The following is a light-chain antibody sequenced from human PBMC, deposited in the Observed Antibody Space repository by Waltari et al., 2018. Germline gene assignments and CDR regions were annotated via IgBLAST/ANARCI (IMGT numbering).Light chain of an antibody. V-gene: IGLV2-8*01. CDR2: EVS. J-gene: IGLJ2*01. CDR1: SSDVGGFAY. Sequence: QSALTQPPSASGSPGQSVTISCPGTSSDVGGFAYVPWYQQHPDKVPRLMIYEVSKRPSGVPDRFSGSKSGNTASLTVSGLQVEDEADYYCSSFAGSSQMLFGGGTKLTVL. CDR3: SSFAGSSQML.